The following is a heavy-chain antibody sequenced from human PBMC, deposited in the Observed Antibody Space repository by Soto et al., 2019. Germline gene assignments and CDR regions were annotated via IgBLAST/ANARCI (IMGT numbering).Heavy chain of an antibody. V-gene: IGHV3-23*01. Sequence: GGSLRLSCAASGLTFSSYAMSWVRQAPGKGLEWVSAISGSGGSTYYADSVKGRFTISRDDSKNTLYLQRNSLRAEDTAVYYCAKGGLYCSSTSCYGRSYCYYYYMDVWGKGTTVTVSS. CDR3: AKGGLYCSSTSCYGRSYCYYYYMDV. CDR1: GLTFSSYA. CDR2: ISGSGGST. J-gene: IGHJ6*03. D-gene: IGHD2-2*01.